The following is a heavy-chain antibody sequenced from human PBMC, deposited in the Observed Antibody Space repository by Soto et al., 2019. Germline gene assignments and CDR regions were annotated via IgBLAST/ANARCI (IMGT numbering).Heavy chain of an antibody. D-gene: IGHD1-26*01. V-gene: IGHV3-74*01. CDR3: ARGGSLNWAFDL. CDR1: GFTFSSYW. J-gene: IGHJ2*01. Sequence: EVQLVESGGGLVQPGGSLRLSCAASGFTFSSYWMHWVRQAPGKGLVWVSRINSDGSSTSYADSVKGRFTISRDNAKNTLYLQMNSLRAEHTAVYYRARGGSLNWAFDLWGRGTLVTVSS. CDR2: INSDGSST.